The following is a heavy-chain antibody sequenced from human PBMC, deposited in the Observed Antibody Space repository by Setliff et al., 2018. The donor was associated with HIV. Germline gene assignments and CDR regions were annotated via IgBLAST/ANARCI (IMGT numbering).Heavy chain of an antibody. V-gene: IGHV1-2*06. CDR1: GYIIVGYK. Sequence: ASVKVSCKATGYIIVGYKMNWVRQVPGQGLEWIGRISPNNGAAEYAPRFQGRVRMTLDTSISTAYLEIPSLTSDDAAVYYCARPRVFDSFDVWGQGTMVTV. CDR3: ARPRVFDSFDV. J-gene: IGHJ3*01. CDR2: ISPNNGAA.